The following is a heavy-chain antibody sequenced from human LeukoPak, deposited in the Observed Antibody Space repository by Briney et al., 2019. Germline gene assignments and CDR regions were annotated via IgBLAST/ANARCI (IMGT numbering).Heavy chain of an antibody. Sequence: GGSLRLSCAASGFTFSNSWMHWDRQAPGKGLVWVSRINSDGKPTTYADSVKGRFTIPRDNADNTLYLQMNSLSAEDTALYYCAKDYPPYLGQGTLVTVSA. CDR2: INSDGKPT. CDR1: GFTFSNSW. V-gene: IGHV3-74*01. CDR3: AKDYPPY. J-gene: IGHJ4*02.